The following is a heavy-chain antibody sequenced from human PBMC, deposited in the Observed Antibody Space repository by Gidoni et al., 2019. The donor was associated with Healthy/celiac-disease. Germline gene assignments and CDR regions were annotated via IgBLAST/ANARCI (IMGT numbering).Heavy chain of an antibody. D-gene: IGHD3-10*01. CDR1: GGTFSSYA. CDR3: ARGKEWFGVV. CDR2: IIPIVGTA. V-gene: IGHV1-69*01. J-gene: IGHJ4*02. Sequence: QLQLVQSGAEVKKPGSSARVSCKASGGTFSSYAISWVRQAPGQGLEWLGGIIPIVGTANYAKKFQGGDTITADESTSTAYMELSRLGAEDTVLYCGARGKEWFGVVWGQGTLVTVSS.